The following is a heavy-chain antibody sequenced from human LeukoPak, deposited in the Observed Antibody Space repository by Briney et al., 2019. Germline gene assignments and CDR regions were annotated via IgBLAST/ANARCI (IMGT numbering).Heavy chain of an antibody. J-gene: IGHJ6*02. V-gene: IGHV3-74*01. CDR3: VRVDTSINHYGMDV. CDR2: INSDGSST. Sequence: GGSLRLSCAASGFTFSSYSMNWVRQAPGKGLVWVSRINSDGSSTNYADSVKGRFAISRDNAKNTLYLQMNSLRAEDTAVYYCVRVDTSINHYGMDVWGQGTTVTVSS. CDR1: GFTFSSYS. D-gene: IGHD5-18*01.